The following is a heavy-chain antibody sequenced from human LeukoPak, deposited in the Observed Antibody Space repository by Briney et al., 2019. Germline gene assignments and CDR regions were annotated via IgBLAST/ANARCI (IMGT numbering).Heavy chain of an antibody. CDR2: MNPNSGNT. V-gene: IGHV1-8*01. CDR1: GYTFTSYE. D-gene: IGHD6-13*01. CDR3: ARGYSGIAAAEDY. Sequence: ASVKVSCTTSGYTFTSYEINWVRQATGQGLEWMGWMNPNSGNTGYAQKFQGRVTMTRDTSISTAYMELSSLRSEDTAVYYCARGYSGIAAAEDYWGQGTLVTVSS. J-gene: IGHJ4*02.